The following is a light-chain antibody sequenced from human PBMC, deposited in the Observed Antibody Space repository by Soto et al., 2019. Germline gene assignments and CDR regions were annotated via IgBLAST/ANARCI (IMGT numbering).Light chain of an antibody. CDR3: QAWDRSTSVV. J-gene: IGLJ2*01. V-gene: IGLV3-1*01. CDR1: KLGDKY. CDR2: QDS. Sequence: SYELTQPHSVSVAPGQTASITCSGDKLGDKYACWYQQKPGQSPVMVIYQDSKLPSGIPERFSGTNSGNTATLTISGTQAMDEADYYCQAWDRSTSVVFGGGTKLTV.